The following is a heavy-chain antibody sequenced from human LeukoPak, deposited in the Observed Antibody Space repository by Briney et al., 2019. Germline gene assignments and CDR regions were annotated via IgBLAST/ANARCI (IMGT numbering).Heavy chain of an antibody. J-gene: IGHJ4*02. D-gene: IGHD3-22*01. Sequence: ASVKVSCKAPGYTFTSYDINWVRQATGQGLEWMGLMNPNSGNTGYAQKFQGRVTMTRNTSISTAYMELSSLRSEDTAVYYCARYYYDSSGLDYWGQGTLVTVSS. CDR1: GYTFTSYD. CDR3: ARYYYDSSGLDY. CDR2: MNPNSGNT. V-gene: IGHV1-8*01.